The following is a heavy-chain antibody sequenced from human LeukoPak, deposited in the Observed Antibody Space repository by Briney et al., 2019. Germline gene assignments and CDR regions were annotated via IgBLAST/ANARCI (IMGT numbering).Heavy chain of an antibody. CDR2: IRYDGSNK. D-gene: IGHD4-17*01. Sequence: GGSLRLSCGASGFTCSSYGMHWVRQAPGKGLEWVAFIRYDGSNKYYADSVKGRFTISRDNSKNKLYLQMNSLRAEDTAVYYCAEATVTTYYFDYWGQGTLVTVSS. CDR3: AEATVTTYYFDY. J-gene: IGHJ4*02. CDR1: GFTCSSYG. V-gene: IGHV3-30*02.